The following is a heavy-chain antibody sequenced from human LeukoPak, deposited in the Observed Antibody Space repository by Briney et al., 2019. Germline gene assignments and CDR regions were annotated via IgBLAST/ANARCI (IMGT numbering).Heavy chain of an antibody. J-gene: IGHJ2*01. CDR1: GFTFSSYG. Sequence: PGGSLRLSCAASGFTFSSYGMHWVRQAPGKGLEWVAFIRYDGSNKYYADSVKGRFTISRDNSKNTLYLQMNSLRAEDTAVYYCAKRVFDVGGPYWYFDLWGRGTLVTVSS. D-gene: IGHD3-10*02. V-gene: IGHV3-30*02. CDR3: AKRVFDVGGPYWYFDL. CDR2: IRYDGSNK.